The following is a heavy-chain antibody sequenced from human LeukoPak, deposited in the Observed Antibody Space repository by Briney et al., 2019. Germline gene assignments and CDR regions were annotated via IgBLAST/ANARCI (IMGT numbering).Heavy chain of an antibody. CDR1: GYSISSGYY. CDR3: ARSPIAARRVWFDP. V-gene: IGHV4-38-2*02. D-gene: IGHD6-6*01. J-gene: IGHJ5*02. CDR2: IYHSGST. Sequence: SETLSLTCTVSGYSISSGYYWAWIRQPPGKGLEWIGSIYHSGSTYYNPSLKSRVTISVDTSKNQFSLKLSSVTAADTAVYYCARSPIAARRVWFDPWGQGTLVTVSS.